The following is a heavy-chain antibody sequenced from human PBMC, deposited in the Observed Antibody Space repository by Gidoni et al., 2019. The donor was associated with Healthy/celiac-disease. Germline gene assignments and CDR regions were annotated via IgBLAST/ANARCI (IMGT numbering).Heavy chain of an antibody. J-gene: IGHJ3*02. Sequence: QVQLQQWGAGLLKPSETLSLPCPVYGGSFSGYYWSLIRQPPGKGLEWIGEINHSGSTNYNPSLKSRVTISVDTSKNQFSLKLSSVTAADTAVYYCARIPGEAFVVVTATPPTIYDAFDIWGQGTMVTVSS. D-gene: IGHD2-21*02. CDR3: ARIPGEAFVVVTATPPTIYDAFDI. CDR1: GGSFSGYY. V-gene: IGHV4-34*01. CDR2: INHSGST.